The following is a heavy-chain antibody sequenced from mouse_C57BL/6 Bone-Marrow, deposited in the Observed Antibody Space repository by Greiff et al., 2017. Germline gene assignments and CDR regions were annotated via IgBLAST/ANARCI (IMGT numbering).Heavy chain of an antibody. J-gene: IGHJ1*03. V-gene: IGHV1-55*01. CDR2: IYPGSGST. D-gene: IGHD2-5*01. Sequence: QVQLQQPGAELVKPGASVKMSCKASGYTFTSYWITWVKQRPGQGLAWIGDIYPGSGSTNYNEKFKRKATLTVDTSSSTAYMQLSSLTSEDSAVDYCARPYYSNYWYFDVWGTGTTVTVSS. CDR3: ARPYYSNYWYFDV. CDR1: GYTFTSYW.